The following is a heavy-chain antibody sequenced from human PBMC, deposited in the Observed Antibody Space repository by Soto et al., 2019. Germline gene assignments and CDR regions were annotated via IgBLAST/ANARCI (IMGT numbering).Heavy chain of an antibody. Sequence: GGSLRLSCAASGFTFSSYGMHWVRQAPGKGLEWVAVIWYDGSNKYYADSVKGRFTISRDNSKNTLYLQMNSLRAEDTAVYYCASFYGSGSYHFDYWGQGTLVTVSS. CDR2: IWYDGSNK. V-gene: IGHV3-33*01. J-gene: IGHJ4*02. D-gene: IGHD3-10*01. CDR1: GFTFSSYG. CDR3: ASFYGSGSYHFDY.